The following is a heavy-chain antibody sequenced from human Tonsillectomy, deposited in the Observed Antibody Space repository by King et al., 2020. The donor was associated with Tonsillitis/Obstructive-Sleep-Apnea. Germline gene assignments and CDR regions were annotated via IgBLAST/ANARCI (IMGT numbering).Heavy chain of an antibody. CDR2: IYPGDSDT. CDR1: GYSFITYW. D-gene: IGHD3-22*01. V-gene: IGHV5-51*01. Sequence: QLVQSGAEVKKPGESLKISCKASGYSFITYWIGWVRQMPGKGLEWMGIIYPGDSDTRYSPSFQGQVTISADKSISTADLQWSSLKASDTAMYYCARRLHYYDRSAYPYYFDYWGQGTLVSVSS. J-gene: IGHJ4*02. CDR3: ARRLHYYDRSAYPYYFDY.